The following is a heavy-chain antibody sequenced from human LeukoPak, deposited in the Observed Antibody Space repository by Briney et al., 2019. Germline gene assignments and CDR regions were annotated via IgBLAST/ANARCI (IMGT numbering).Heavy chain of an antibody. Sequence: ASVKVSCRAYGYTFNSYGISWVRQAPGQGLEWMGWINPNSGGTNYAQKFQGRVTMTRDTSISTAYMELSRLRSDDTAVYYCARARGDAFDIWGQGTMVTVSS. V-gene: IGHV1-2*02. J-gene: IGHJ3*02. CDR3: ARARGDAFDI. CDR2: INPNSGGT. CDR1: GYTFNSYG.